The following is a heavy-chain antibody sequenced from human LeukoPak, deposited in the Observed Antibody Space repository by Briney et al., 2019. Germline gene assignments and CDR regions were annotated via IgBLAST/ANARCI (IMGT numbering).Heavy chain of an antibody. CDR2: FDPEDGET. J-gene: IGHJ3*02. Sequence: ASVKVPCKVSGYTLTELSMHWVRQAPGKGLEWMGGFDPEDGETIYAQKFQGGVTMTEDTSTDTAYMELSSLRSEDTAVYYCATSYYYDSSTGAFDIWGQGTMVTVSS. CDR3: ATSYYYDSSTGAFDI. D-gene: IGHD3-22*01. V-gene: IGHV1-24*01. CDR1: GYTLTELS.